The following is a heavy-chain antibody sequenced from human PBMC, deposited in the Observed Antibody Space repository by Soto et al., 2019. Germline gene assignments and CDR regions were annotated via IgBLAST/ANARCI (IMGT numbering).Heavy chain of an antibody. CDR3: AAPPRY. CDR1: GGSISSYY. Sequence: SETLSLTCSVSGGSISSYYWSWIRQPPGKGLEWIGYIYNSGSTNYNPSLKSRVTISVDTSKNQFSLKLTSVTAADTAVYYCAAPPRYWGQGTLVTVS. D-gene: IGHD6-6*01. J-gene: IGHJ4*02. V-gene: IGHV4-59*01. CDR2: IYNSGST.